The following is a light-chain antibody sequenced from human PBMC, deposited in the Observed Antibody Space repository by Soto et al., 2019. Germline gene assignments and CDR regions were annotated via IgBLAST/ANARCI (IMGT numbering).Light chain of an antibody. CDR3: QQFSSCPLT. J-gene: IGKJ4*01. V-gene: IGKV3-20*01. Sequence: VFTQTPGTLSLSPGERDPGSCRASQTVRNNYLAWYQQKPGQAPRLLIYDASSRATGIPDRFSGGGSGTDFTLTISRLEPEDFAVYYFQQFSSCPLTFGGGTKVDIK. CDR2: DAS. CDR1: QTVRNNY.